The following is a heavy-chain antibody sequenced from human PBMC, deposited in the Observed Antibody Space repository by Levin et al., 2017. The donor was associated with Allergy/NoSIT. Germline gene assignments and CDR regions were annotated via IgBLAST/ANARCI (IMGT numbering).Heavy chain of an antibody. J-gene: IGHJ6*02. CDR1: GFTVSSNY. D-gene: IGHD3-10*01. CDR3: ARETYYYGSGHLGMDV. CDR2: IYSGGIT. Sequence: PGGSLRLSCAASGFTVSSNYMSWVRQAPGKGLEWVSVIYSGGITYYADSVKGRFTISRDNSKNTLYLQMNSLRAEDTAVYYWARETYYYGSGHLGMDVWGQGTTVTGAS. V-gene: IGHV3-53*01.